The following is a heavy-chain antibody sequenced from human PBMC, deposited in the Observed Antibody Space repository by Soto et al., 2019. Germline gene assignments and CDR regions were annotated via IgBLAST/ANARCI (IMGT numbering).Heavy chain of an antibody. V-gene: IGHV4-31*03. CDR2: IYYSGST. J-gene: IGHJ5*02. CDR3: ARQAMDYGDYDWFDP. D-gene: IGHD4-17*01. Sequence: SETLSLTCTVSGGSISSGGYYWSWIRQHPGKGLEWIGYIYYSGSTYYNPSLKSRVTISVDTSKNQFSLKLSSVTAADTAVYYCARQAMDYGDYDWFDPWGQGTLVTVSS. CDR1: GGSISSGGYY.